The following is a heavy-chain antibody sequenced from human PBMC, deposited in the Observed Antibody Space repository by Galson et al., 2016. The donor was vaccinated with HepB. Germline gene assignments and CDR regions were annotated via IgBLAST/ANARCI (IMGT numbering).Heavy chain of an antibody. Sequence: SLRLSCAASGFDFSFYGMHWVRQAPGKGLEWVAVIWYDGSKKYYTDSVRGRFTISRDNSKSTLYLQMKSLSVEDTAVYYCATSQGDYPFDYWGQGTLVTVSS. J-gene: IGHJ4*02. D-gene: IGHD4-17*01. CDR1: GFDFSFYG. V-gene: IGHV3-33*01. CDR3: ATSQGDYPFDY. CDR2: IWYDGSKK.